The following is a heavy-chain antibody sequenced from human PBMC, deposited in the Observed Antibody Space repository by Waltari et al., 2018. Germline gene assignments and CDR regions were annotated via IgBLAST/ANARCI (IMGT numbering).Heavy chain of an antibody. Sequence: QVHLVESGGGVGQPGMSLRLSFTASGFTFINYATHWVRQAPGKALGCLTVMSTVGGMTYYADSVRWRFTVSRDKSTNTLHLKRASMTTEDDGVYYCARDREGAIASSPEIAQWGQGTLVTVSS. J-gene: IGHJ4*02. CDR2: MSTVGGMT. CDR1: GFTFINYA. CDR3: ARDREGAIASSPEIAQ. D-gene: IGHD2-21*01. V-gene: IGHV3-30-3*01.